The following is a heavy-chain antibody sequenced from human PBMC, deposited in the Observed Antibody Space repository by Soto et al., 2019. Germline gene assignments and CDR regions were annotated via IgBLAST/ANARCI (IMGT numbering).Heavy chain of an antibody. D-gene: IGHD2-15*01. Sequence: SGPTLVNPTQTLTLTCTFSWFSLSTSGVGVGWIRQPPGKALEWLALIYWDDDKRYSPSLTSRLTITKDTSKNQVVLTMTNMDPVDTATYYCAHVLVVVANYGMDVWGQGTTVTVSX. CDR1: WFSLSTSGVG. CDR3: AHVLVVVANYGMDV. V-gene: IGHV2-5*02. J-gene: IGHJ6*02. CDR2: IYWDDDK.